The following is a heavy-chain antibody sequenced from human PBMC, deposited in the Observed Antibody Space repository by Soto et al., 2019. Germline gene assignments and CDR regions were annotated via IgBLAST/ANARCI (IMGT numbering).Heavy chain of an antibody. CDR2: IFYSGST. D-gene: IGHD3-10*01. J-gene: IGHJ5*02. Sequence: SETLSLTCTVSGGSISTYYWTWIRQPPGKGLEWIGYIFYSGSTNYNPSLKSRVTISVDTSKNQFSLKVSSVTAADTAVYYCARAFGGYGSGSYYATWGQGTLVTVSS. CDR3: ARAFGGYGSGSYYAT. CDR1: GGSISTYY. V-gene: IGHV4-59*01.